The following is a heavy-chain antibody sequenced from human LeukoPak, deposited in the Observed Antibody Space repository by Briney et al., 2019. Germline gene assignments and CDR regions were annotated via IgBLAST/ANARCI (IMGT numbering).Heavy chain of an antibody. CDR2: IIGGDATI. CDR3: ARGGGIAAAGTGDY. V-gene: IGHV3-23*01. Sequence: GGSLRLSCAASGFPFSTYTVSWVRQAPGKGLQWVSSIIGGDATIYYADSVKGRFTISRDNAKNSLYLQMNSLRAEDTAVYYCARGGGIAAAGTGDYWGQGTLVTVSS. D-gene: IGHD6-13*01. J-gene: IGHJ4*02. CDR1: GFPFSTYT.